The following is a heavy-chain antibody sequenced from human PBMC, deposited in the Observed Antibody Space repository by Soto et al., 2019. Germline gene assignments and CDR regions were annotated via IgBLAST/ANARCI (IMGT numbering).Heavy chain of an antibody. J-gene: IGHJ4*02. D-gene: IGHD1-26*01. V-gene: IGHV3-48*01. CDR2: ISSGSNTI. CDR1: GFTFSIYS. Sequence: EVQLVESGGGLVQPGGSLRLSCAASGFTFSIYSMNWVRQAPGKGLEWVSYISSGSNTIYYADSVKGRFTISRDNAKTSLYLQMNSLRVEDTAGYYCARDRGGSYYDYWGQGTLVTVSS. CDR3: ARDRGGSYYDY.